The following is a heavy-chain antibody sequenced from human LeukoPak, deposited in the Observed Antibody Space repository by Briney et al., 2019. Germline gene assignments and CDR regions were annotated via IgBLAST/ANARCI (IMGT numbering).Heavy chain of an antibody. CDR3: ARGGDIVVVPAATPFDY. D-gene: IGHD2-2*02. CDR1: GGTFSSYA. Sequence: SVKVSCRASGGTFSSYAISWVRQAPGQGLEWMGGIIPIFGTANYAQKFQGRVTITADESTSTAYMELSSLRSEDTAVYYCARGGDIVVVPAATPFDYWGQGTLVTVSS. CDR2: IIPIFGTA. V-gene: IGHV1-69*13. J-gene: IGHJ4*02.